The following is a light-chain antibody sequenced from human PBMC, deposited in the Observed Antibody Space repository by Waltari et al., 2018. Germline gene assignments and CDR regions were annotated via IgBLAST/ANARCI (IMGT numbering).Light chain of an antibody. V-gene: IGLV1-47*01. CDR3: AAWDDSLSGVV. CDR2: RNN. Sequence: QSVLTQPPPASGTPGQRVTISCSGSSSNIGSNYVYWYQQLPGTAPKLLIYRNNQRPPGVPDRFSGSKSGTSASLAISGLRSEDEADYYCAAWDDSLSGVVFGGGTKLTVL. J-gene: IGLJ2*01. CDR1: SSNIGSNY.